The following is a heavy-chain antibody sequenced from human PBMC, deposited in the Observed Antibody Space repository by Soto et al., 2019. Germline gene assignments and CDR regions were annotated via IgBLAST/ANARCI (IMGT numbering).Heavy chain of an antibody. Sequence: GGSLRLSCAASGFTFSSYAMHWVRQAPGKGLEWVAVISYDGSNKYYADSVKGRFTISRDNSKNTLYLQMNSLRAEDTAVYYCARDFMCGGSCYTNWFDPWGQGTLVTVSS. D-gene: IGHD2-15*01. CDR1: GFTFSSYA. V-gene: IGHV3-30-3*01. J-gene: IGHJ5*02. CDR3: ARDFMCGGSCYTNWFDP. CDR2: ISYDGSNK.